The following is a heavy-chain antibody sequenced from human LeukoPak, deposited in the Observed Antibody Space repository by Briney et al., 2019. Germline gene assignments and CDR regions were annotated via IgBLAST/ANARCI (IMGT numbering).Heavy chain of an antibody. D-gene: IGHD2-2*01. CDR2: IYPGDSDT. J-gene: IGHJ6*03. Sequence: GESLKITCKGSGYSFTSYWIGWVRQMPGKGLEWMGIIYPGDSDTRYSPSFQGQVTISADKSISTAYLQWSSLKASDTAMYYCARSIGYCSSTSCYGYMDVWGKGTTVTVSS. V-gene: IGHV5-51*01. CDR3: ARSIGYCSSTSCYGYMDV. CDR1: GYSFTSYW.